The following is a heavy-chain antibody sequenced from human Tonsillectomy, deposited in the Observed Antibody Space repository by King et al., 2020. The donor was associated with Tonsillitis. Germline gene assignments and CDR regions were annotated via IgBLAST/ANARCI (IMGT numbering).Heavy chain of an antibody. V-gene: IGHV3-7*03. CDR1: GFTFSSHW. Sequence: VQLVESGGGLVQPGGSLRLSCAASGFTFSSHWMSWVRQAPGKGLEWVANIKQEGSEKYYVDSVKGRFTISRDNAKNSLSLQMKSLRAEETAVYYCARAVVPAAMPHYYYYYMDVWGKGTTVTVSS. CDR3: ARAVVPAAMPHYYYYYMDV. CDR2: IKQEGSEK. D-gene: IGHD2-2*01. J-gene: IGHJ6*03.